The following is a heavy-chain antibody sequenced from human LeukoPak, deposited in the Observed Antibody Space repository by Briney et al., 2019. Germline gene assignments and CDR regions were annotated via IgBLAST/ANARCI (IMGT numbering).Heavy chain of an antibody. D-gene: IGHD3-3*01. J-gene: IGHJ3*02. CDR1: GFTFSSYS. CDR2: ISSSSSYI. Sequence: PGGSLRLSCAASGFTFSSYSMNWVRQAPGKGLEWVSSISSSSSYIYYADSVKGRFTISRDNAKNSLYLQMNSLRAEDTAVYYCAALNYDFWSGKRAFDIWGQGTMVTVSS. CDR3: AALNYDFWSGKRAFDI. V-gene: IGHV3-21*01.